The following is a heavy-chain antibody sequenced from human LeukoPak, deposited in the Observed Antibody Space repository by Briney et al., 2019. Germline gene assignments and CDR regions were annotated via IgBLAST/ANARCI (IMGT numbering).Heavy chain of an antibody. CDR1: GYTFTAYY. V-gene: IGHV1-2*02. D-gene: IGHD5-18*01. CDR2: INPNTGDT. J-gene: IGHJ4*02. CDR3: ARPRISSGYIYAYLY. Sequence: ASVKVSCKASGYTFTAYYMHWERQAPGQGLEWMGWINPNTGDTNYAQTFQGRVAMTRDTSINTAYMELSRLRSDNTALYYCARPRISSGYIYAYLYWGQGTLVTVSS.